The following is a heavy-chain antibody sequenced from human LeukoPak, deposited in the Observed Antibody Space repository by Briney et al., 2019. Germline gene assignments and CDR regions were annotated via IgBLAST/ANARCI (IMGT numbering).Heavy chain of an antibody. CDR2: IYYSGST. Sequence: SETLSLTCTVSGDSISSYYWSWIRQPPGKGLEWIGYIYYSGSTNYNPSLKSRVTISVDTSKNQFSLKLSSVTAADTAVYYCARARGRFPFDYWGQGTLVTVSS. V-gene: IGHV4-59*01. CDR1: GDSISSYY. D-gene: IGHD3-16*01. J-gene: IGHJ4*02. CDR3: ARARGRFPFDY.